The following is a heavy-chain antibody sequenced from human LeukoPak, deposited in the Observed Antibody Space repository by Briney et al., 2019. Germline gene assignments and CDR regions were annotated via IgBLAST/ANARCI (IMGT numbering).Heavy chain of an antibody. Sequence: VASVKVSCKVSGYTLTDISIHWVRQAPGKGLEWMGGFDPEDGETIYAQKFQGRVTMTEDTSTDTAYMELSSLRSEDTAVYYCATDLGYCSGGSCRDYWGQGTLVTVSS. CDR1: GYTLTDIS. D-gene: IGHD2-15*01. CDR3: ATDLGYCSGGSCRDY. J-gene: IGHJ4*02. CDR2: FDPEDGET. V-gene: IGHV1-24*01.